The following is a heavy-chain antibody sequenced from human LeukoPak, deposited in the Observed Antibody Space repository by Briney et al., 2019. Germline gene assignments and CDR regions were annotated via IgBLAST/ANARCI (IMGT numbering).Heavy chain of an antibody. CDR1: GYSFTSYW. D-gene: IGHD3-9*01. CDR2: IYPGDSDT. J-gene: IGHJ4*02. V-gene: IGHV5-51*01. CDR3: ARNPLVRYFDWLQANYLDY. Sequence: GESLKVSCKGSGYSFTSYWIGWVRQMPGKGLEWMGIIYPGDSDTRYSPSFQGQATISADESISTAYLQWSSLKASDTAMYYCARNPLVRYFDWLQANYLDYWGQGTLVTVSS.